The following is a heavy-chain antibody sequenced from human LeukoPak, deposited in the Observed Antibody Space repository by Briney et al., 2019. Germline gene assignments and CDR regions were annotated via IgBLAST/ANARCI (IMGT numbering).Heavy chain of an antibody. CDR3: ASWNWGSYRDY. V-gene: IGHV3-74*01. CDR2: INSDGSST. D-gene: IGHD1-26*01. Sequence: HSGGSLRLSCAASGFTFSSYWMHWVRHAPGKGLVWVSRINSDGSSTSYADSVKGRFTISRDNAKNTLYLQMNSLRAEDTAVYYCASWNWGSYRDYWGQGTLVTVSS. J-gene: IGHJ4*02. CDR1: GFTFSSYW.